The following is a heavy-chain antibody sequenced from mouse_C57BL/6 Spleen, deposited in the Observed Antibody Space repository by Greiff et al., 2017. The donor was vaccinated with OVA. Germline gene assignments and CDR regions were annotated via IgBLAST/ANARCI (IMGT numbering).Heavy chain of an antibody. V-gene: IGHV5-17*01. CDR1: GFTFSDYG. D-gene: IGHD2-4*01. J-gene: IGHJ4*01. CDR2: ISSGSSTI. CDR3: ARIYYDYAGYYYAMDY. Sequence: EVQLQESGGGLVKPGGSLKLSCAASGFTFSDYGMHWVRQAPEKVLEWVAYISSGSSTIYYADTVKGRFTISRDNAKNTLFLQMTSLRSEDSAMYYCARIYYDYAGYYYAMDYWGQGTSVTVSS.